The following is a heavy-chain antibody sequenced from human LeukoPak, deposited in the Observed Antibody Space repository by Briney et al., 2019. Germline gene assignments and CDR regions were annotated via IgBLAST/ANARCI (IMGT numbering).Heavy chain of an antibody. Sequence: PSETLSLTCTVSGGSISHHFWGWIRQPPGKGLDWIGYISYSGSANYNPSLKSRVTISLDTSKNQFSLRLTSMNSADSAVYYCARVSVASADRGHFDYWGQGTLVTVPS. J-gene: IGHJ4*02. CDR2: ISYSGSA. CDR3: ARVSVASADRGHFDY. CDR1: GGSISHHF. V-gene: IGHV4-59*11. D-gene: IGHD6-13*01.